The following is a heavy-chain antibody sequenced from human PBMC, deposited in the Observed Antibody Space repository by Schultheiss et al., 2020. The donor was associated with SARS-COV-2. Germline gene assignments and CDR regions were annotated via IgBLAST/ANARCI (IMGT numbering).Heavy chain of an antibody. CDR1: GFTFGDYA. J-gene: IGHJ4*02. Sequence: GGSLRLSCTASGFTFGDYAMSWVRQAPGKGLEWVSYISSRGSTKYYADSVKGRFTISRDNAKNSLYLEMNSLRAEDTAVYYCARENYYDSTLVDYWGQGTLVTVSS. D-gene: IGHD3-22*01. CDR3: ARENYYDSTLVDY. CDR2: ISSRGSTK. V-gene: IGHV3-48*03.